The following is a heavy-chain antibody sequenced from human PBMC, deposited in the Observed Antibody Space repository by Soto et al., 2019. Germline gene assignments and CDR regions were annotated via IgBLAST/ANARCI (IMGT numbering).Heavy chain of an antibody. D-gene: IGHD4-17*01. Sequence: SETLSLTCTVSGDSVSKYYWNWIRQPAGKGLEWIGRIHSTRSPNYNPSLKSRVTMSVDTSKNQFSLKLNLTSVTAADTAVYYCARSPAYGDYANLDTWGQRTLVTVSS. CDR1: GDSVSKYY. J-gene: IGHJ5*02. V-gene: IGHV4-4*07. CDR2: IHSTRSP. CDR3: ARSPAYGDYANLDT.